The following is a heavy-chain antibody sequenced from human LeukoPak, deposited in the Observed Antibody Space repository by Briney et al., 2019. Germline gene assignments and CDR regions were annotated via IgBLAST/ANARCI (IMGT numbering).Heavy chain of an antibody. J-gene: IGHJ6*02. CDR1: GGSISSGSYY. CDR3: ARDQPASNWNYYYYYGMDV. CDR2: IYTSGST. V-gene: IGHV4-61*02. D-gene: IGHD1-20*01. Sequence: SETLSLTCTVSGGSISSGSYYWSWIRQPAGKRLEWIGRIYTSGSTNYNPSLKSRVTISVDTSKNQFSLKLSSVTAADTAVYYCARDQPASNWNYYYYYGMDVWGQGTTVTVSS.